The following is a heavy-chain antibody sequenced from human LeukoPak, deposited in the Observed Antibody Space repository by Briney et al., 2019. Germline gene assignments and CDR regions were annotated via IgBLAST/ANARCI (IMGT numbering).Heavy chain of an antibody. V-gene: IGHV5-51*01. CDR2: IYPGDSDT. D-gene: IGHD3-10*01. CDR3: ARHTGEDYYGSGTYILDV. CDR1: GYSFTSYW. J-gene: IGHJ6*02. Sequence: GESLKISCKGSGYSFTSYWIGWVRQMPGKGLEWMGIIYPGDSDTRYSPSFQGQVTISADKSISTAYLQWSSLKASDTAMYYCARHTGEDYYGSGTYILDVWGQGTTVTVSS.